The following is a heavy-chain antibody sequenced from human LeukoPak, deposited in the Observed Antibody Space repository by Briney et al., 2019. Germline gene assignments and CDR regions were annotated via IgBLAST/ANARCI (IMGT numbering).Heavy chain of an antibody. CDR3: AVYCSSTSCYARRAFDI. CDR1: GGSISSSGYY. CDR2: IYYSGST. J-gene: IGHJ3*02. Sequence: SETLSLTCTVSGGSISSSGYYWGWIRQPPGKGLEWIGSIYYSGSTYYNPSLKSRVTISEDTSKNQFSLKLSSVTAADTAVYYCAVYCSSTSCYARRAFDIWGQGTTVTVSS. V-gene: IGHV4-39*01. D-gene: IGHD2-2*01.